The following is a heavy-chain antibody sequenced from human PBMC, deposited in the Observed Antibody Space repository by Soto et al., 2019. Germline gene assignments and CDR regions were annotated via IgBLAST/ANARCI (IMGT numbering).Heavy chain of an antibody. D-gene: IGHD1-20*01. J-gene: IGHJ4*02. CDR2: ISYDGSNK. CDR3: ARDRLVTGTDYYFDY. CDR1: GFTFSSYA. Sequence: GGSLRLSCAASGFTFSSYAMHWVRQAPGKGLEWVAVISYDGSNKYYADSVKGRFTISRDNSKSTLYLQMNSLRAEDTAVYYCARDRLVTGTDYYFDYWGQGTLVTVSS. V-gene: IGHV3-30-3*01.